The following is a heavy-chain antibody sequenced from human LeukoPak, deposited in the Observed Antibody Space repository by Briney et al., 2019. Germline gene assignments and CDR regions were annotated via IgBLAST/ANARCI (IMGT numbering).Heavy chain of an antibody. CDR3: ATRHPVTTWRYFDY. CDR1: GFTFSSHW. CDR2: INSDGSSI. J-gene: IGHJ4*02. Sequence: PGGSLRLSCAASGFTFSSHWMHWVRQAPGKGLVWVSRINSDGSSITYADSVKGRFTISRDNSKNKLYLQMNSLRAEDTAVYYCATRHPVTTWRYFDYWGQGTLVTVSS. V-gene: IGHV3-74*01. D-gene: IGHD4-17*01.